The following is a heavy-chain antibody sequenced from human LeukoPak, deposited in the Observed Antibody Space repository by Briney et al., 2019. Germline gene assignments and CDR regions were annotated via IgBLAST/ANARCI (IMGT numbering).Heavy chain of an antibody. D-gene: IGHD3-3*01. J-gene: IGHJ6*02. CDR1: GFTFYSYA. V-gene: IGHV3-23*01. Sequence: GGPLRLSCAASGFTFYSYAMSWVRQAPGKGLEWVSAISGSGGSTYYADSVKGRFTISRDNSKNTLYLQMNSLRAEDTAVYYCAKVGTIFNYGMDVWGQGTTVTVSS. CDR2: ISGSGGST. CDR3: AKVGTIFNYGMDV.